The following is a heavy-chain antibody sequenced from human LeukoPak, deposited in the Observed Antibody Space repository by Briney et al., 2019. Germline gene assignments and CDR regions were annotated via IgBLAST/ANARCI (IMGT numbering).Heavy chain of an antibody. CDR2: ISAYNGNT. J-gene: IGHJ4*02. CDR1: GYTFTSYG. CDR3: ARDHRLLTTGTTLWPLVY. Sequence: ASVKVSCKASGYTFTSYGISWVRQAPGQGLEWMGWISAYNGNTNYAQKLQGRVTMTTDTSTSTAYMELRSLRSDDTAVYHCARDHRLLTTGTTLWPLVYWGQGTLVTVSS. V-gene: IGHV1-18*01. D-gene: IGHD1-1*01.